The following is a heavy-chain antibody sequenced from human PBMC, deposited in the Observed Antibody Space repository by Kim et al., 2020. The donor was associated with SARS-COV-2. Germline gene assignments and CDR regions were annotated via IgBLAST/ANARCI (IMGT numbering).Heavy chain of an antibody. CDR2: ISSSSSYI. CDR3: ARDDGITIFGVVVPFDP. V-gene: IGHV3-21*01. CDR1: GFTFSSYS. D-gene: IGHD3-3*01. J-gene: IGHJ5*02. Sequence: GGSLRLSCAASGFTFSSYSMNWVRQAPGKGLEWVSSISSSSSYIYYADSVKGRFTISRDNAKNSLYLQMNSLRAEDTAVYYCARDDGITIFGVVVPFDPWGQVTLVTVSS.